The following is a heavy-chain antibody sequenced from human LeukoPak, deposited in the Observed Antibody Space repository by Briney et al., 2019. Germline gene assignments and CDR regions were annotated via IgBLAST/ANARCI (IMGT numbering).Heavy chain of an antibody. Sequence: GGSLRLSCAASGFIFSDYEMNWFRQAPGKGLEWVSYISSLSNAICYADSVKGRFTISRDNAKNSLYLQMNSLRVEDTALYYCARESVASRRVENWGQGTLVTVSS. CDR3: ARESVASRRVEN. D-gene: IGHD6-6*01. CDR1: GFIFSDYE. CDR2: ISSLSNAI. V-gene: IGHV3-48*03. J-gene: IGHJ4*02.